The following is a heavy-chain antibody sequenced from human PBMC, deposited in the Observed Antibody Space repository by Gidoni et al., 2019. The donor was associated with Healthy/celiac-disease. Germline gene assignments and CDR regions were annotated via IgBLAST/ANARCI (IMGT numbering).Heavy chain of an antibody. CDR2: INPNSGGT. CDR1: GYTFTGYY. Sequence: QVQLVQSGAEVKKPGASVKVSCKASGYTFTGYYMHWVRQAPGQGLEWMGWINPNSGGTNYAQKFQGRVTMTRDTSISTAYMELSRLRSDDTAVYYCARDSGDGWLVLGSFWFDPWGQGTLVTVSS. V-gene: IGHV1-2*02. CDR3: ARDSGDGWLVLGSFWFDP. J-gene: IGHJ5*02. D-gene: IGHD6-19*01.